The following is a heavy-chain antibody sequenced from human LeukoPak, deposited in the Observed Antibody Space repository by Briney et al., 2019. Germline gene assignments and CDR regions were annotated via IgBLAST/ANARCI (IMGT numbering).Heavy chain of an antibody. CDR3: ARDKGGYYYDSSGYYSSYFDY. CDR1: GGTFSSYA. Sequence: ASVKVSCKASGGTFSSYAISWVRQAPGQGLAWMGGIIPIFGTANYAQKFQGRVTITADESTSTAYMELSSLRSEDTAVYYCARDKGGYYYDSSGYYSSYFDYWGQGTLVTVSS. V-gene: IGHV1-69*13. D-gene: IGHD3-22*01. J-gene: IGHJ4*02. CDR2: IIPIFGTA.